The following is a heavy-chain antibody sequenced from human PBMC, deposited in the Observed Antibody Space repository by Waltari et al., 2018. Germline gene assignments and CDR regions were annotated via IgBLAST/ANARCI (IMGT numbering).Heavy chain of an antibody. CDR1: GFTFSNYE. D-gene: IGHD2-2*01. J-gene: IGHJ4*02. Sequence: EVQLVESGGGLVQPGGSLRLSCAASGFTFSNYEMNWVRQAPGKGVEWVSYISRSGGTMFYAESVRGRFTISRDNAKNSLYLQMNTMRAEDTAVYYCARDLPAADIDYWGQGTLVTVSS. CDR3: ARDLPAADIDY. CDR2: ISRSGGTM. V-gene: IGHV3-48*03.